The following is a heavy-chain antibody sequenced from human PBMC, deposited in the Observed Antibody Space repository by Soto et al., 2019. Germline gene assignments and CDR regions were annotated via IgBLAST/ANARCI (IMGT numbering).Heavy chain of an antibody. J-gene: IGHJ3*02. D-gene: IGHD6-13*01. Sequence: SETLCLTCTVSGGTISSYYGSWIRQPPGKGLEWIGYIYYSGSTNYNPSLKSRVTISVDTSKNQFSLKLSSVTAADTAVYYCARRYSSAFDIWGQGTMVTVS. CDR1: GGTISSYY. V-gene: IGHV4-59*08. CDR2: IYYSGST. CDR3: ARRYSSAFDI.